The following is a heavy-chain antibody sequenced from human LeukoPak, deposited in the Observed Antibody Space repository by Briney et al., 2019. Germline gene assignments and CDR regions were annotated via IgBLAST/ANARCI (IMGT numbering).Heavy chain of an antibody. CDR1: GFSFNSHA. CDR2: IDASGVNT. V-gene: IGHV3-23*01. Sequence: GGSLRLSCAASGFSFNSHAMNWVRQVPRKRLQWVSTIDASGVNTYYGNSVEGRFTISRDNSKNTLYLQMNSLRAEDTAVYYCAKDQGGYTYGSFDYWGQGTLVTVSS. D-gene: IGHD5-18*01. J-gene: IGHJ4*02. CDR3: AKDQGGYTYGSFDY.